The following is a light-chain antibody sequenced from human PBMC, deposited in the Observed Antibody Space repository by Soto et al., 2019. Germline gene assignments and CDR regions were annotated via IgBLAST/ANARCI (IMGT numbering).Light chain of an antibody. CDR2: GAS. CDR3: QQHSHWPPWT. Sequence: EVVLTQSPATLFLSPGERATLSCTASENVRTFVDWYQQKPGQAPRLLIYGASNRATGIPARFSGSGSGTDFTLTISDLEPEDFAVYYCQQHSHWPPWTFGQGTRVEIQ. V-gene: IGKV3-11*01. J-gene: IGKJ1*01. CDR1: ENVRTF.